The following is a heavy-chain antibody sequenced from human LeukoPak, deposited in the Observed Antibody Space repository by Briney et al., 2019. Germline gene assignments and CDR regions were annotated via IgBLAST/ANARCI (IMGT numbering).Heavy chain of an antibody. CDR2: ISSSSSYI. J-gene: IGHJ6*04. Sequence: PGGSLRLSCAASGFTFSSYGMNWVRQAPGKGLEWVSSISSSSSYIYYADSVKGRFTISRDNAKNSLYLQMNSLRAEDTAVYYCARDRSNYYYYYGMDVWGKGTTVTVSS. V-gene: IGHV3-21*01. CDR3: ARDRSNYYYYYGMDV. CDR1: GFTFSSYG.